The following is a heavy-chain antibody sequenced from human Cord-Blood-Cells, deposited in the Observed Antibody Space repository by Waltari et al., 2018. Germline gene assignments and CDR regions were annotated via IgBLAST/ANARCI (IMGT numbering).Heavy chain of an antibody. CDR1: GGSISSSSYY. CDR2: IYYSGST. D-gene: IGHD3-3*01. J-gene: IGHJ4*02. Sequence: QLQLQESGPGLVKPSETLSLTCTVSGGSISSSSYYWGWIRQPPGKGLEWIGSIYYSGSTYYNPSLKGRVTISVDTSKNQFSLKLSSVTAADTAVYYCARGTVPDFWSGYKCYFDYWGQGTLVTVSS. V-gene: IGHV4-39*01. CDR3: ARGTVPDFWSGYKCYFDY.